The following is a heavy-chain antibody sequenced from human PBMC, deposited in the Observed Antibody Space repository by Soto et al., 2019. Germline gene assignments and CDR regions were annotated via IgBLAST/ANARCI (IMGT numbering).Heavy chain of an antibody. CDR2: INLNGYT. CDR1: GGSFSDYY. D-gene: IGHD2-2*01. Sequence: SETLSLTCAVYGGSFSDYYWTWIRQSPERGLEWVGEINLNGYTKYSPSLQSRVTLSVDTTKKQVSLRLSSVTAADTAVYYCARVRYQLLIQLWGQGTLVTVSS. J-gene: IGHJ4*02. CDR3: ARVRYQLLIQL. V-gene: IGHV4-34*01.